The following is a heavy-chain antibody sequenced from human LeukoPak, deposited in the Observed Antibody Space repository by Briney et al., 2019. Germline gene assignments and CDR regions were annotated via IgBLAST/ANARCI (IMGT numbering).Heavy chain of an antibody. CDR1: GFTFSSYA. D-gene: IGHD5-24*01. CDR2: ISYDGSNK. Sequence: PGGSLRLSCAASGFTFSSYAMHWVRQAPGKGLEWVAIISYDGSNKYYADSVKGRFTISRDNSKNTLYLQMNSLRAEDTAVYYCARDPGMATITPDYWGQGTLVTVSS. CDR3: ARDPGMATITPDY. V-gene: IGHV3-30*04. J-gene: IGHJ4*02.